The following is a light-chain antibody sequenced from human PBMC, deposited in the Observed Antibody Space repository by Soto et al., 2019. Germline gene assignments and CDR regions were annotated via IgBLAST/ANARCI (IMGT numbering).Light chain of an antibody. Sequence: LSQSPGTLSLYKGEGASISCRASQSFSSGAFAWYRQKPGQAPGLLFYGASKRATGTPDRFIGSGSGTDFTLTISRLEPEDFAVDSCQQDYNLPLFGQGTRWRL. CDR2: GAS. V-gene: IGKV3-20*01. CDR1: QSFSSGA. J-gene: IGKJ5*01. CDR3: QQDYNLPL.